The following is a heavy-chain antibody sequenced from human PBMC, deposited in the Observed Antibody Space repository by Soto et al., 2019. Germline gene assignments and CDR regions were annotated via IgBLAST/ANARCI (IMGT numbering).Heavy chain of an antibody. J-gene: IGHJ4*02. Sequence: QIHLVESGGGVVQPGRSLRLSCAASGFNFPDYAMHWVRQAPGKGLEWVSVIWSDGTNKYYVDSVKGRFTISRDNSNQTLILHMNSLRAEDTAVYYCARGGRISEGTRLDNWGQGILVTVSS. CDR1: GFNFPDYA. V-gene: IGHV3-33*01. CDR2: IWSDGTNK. D-gene: IGHD1-26*01. CDR3: ARGGRISEGTRLDN.